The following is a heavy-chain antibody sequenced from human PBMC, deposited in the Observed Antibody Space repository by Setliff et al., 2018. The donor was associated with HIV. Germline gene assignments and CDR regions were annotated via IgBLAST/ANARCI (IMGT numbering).Heavy chain of an antibody. CDR1: GFAFSSHA. V-gene: IGHV3-23*01. CDR3: PTSPAAVTPRYFDF. Sequence: GSLRLSCAASGFAFSSHAMNWVRQAPGKGLEWVSAISGSGVSTYSADSVKGRFTISRDNSKNTLYLQLTSLRAEDTAVYYCPTSPAAVTPRYFDFWRQGTRVTVS. J-gene: IGHJ4*02. D-gene: IGHD4-17*01. CDR2: ISGSGVST.